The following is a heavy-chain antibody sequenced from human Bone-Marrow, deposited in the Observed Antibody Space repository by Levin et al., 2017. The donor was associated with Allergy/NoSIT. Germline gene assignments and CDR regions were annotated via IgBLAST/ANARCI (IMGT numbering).Heavy chain of an antibody. J-gene: IGHJ4*02. V-gene: IGHV5-51*01. D-gene: IGHD3-3*01. CDR2: IYPGDSDT. CDR1: GYSFTNYW. CDR3: ARRWGSYEFVDL. Sequence: GESLKISCEGSGYSFTNYWIGWVRQMPGKGLEWMGIIYPGDSDTKYSSSFQGQVTISAHKSITTAYLQWSSLKASDTAIYYCARRWGSYEFVDLWGQGTLVTVSS.